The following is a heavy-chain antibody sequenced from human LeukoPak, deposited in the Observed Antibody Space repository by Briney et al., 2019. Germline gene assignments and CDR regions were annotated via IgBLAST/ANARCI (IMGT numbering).Heavy chain of an antibody. CDR3: ARRDGYGAYDI. V-gene: IGHV5-51*01. Sequence: GASVKVSCKASGYTFTGYYMHWVRQMPGKGLEWMGIIYPGDSDTRYSPSFEGQVTISADKSISTAYLQWSSRKASDTAMYYCARRDGYGAYDIWGQGTMVTVSS. CDR1: GYTFTGYY. D-gene: IGHD5-24*01. CDR2: IYPGDSDT. J-gene: IGHJ3*02.